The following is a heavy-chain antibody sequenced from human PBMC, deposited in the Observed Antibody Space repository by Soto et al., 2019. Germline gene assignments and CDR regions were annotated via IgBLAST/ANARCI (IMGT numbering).Heavy chain of an antibody. CDR3: ARGDYAFWSGYHRYNWFDP. V-gene: IGHV1-69*01. Sequence: QVQLVQSGAEVKKPGSSVKVSCKASGGTFSSYAISWVRQAPGQGLEWMGGIIPIFGTANYAQKFKGRVTITADESTSTAYMELSSLRSEDTAVYYCARGDYAFWSGYHRYNWFDPWGQGTLVTVSS. J-gene: IGHJ5*02. CDR1: GGTFSSYA. CDR2: IIPIFGTA. D-gene: IGHD3-3*01.